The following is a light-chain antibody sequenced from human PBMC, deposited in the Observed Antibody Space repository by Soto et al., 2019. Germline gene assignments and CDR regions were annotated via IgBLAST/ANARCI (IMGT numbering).Light chain of an antibody. J-gene: IGKJ5*01. CDR3: QQYESLPLT. V-gene: IGKV1-33*01. CDR1: QDINKN. CDR2: DVS. Sequence: DIQMTQSPSSLSASVGARVTITCQASQDINKNLIWYQQKQGKAHKLLIYDVSDLETGVPSRFSGSGSGTGFTFTISSLQPEDFETYDCQQYESLPLTFGQGTRLEIK.